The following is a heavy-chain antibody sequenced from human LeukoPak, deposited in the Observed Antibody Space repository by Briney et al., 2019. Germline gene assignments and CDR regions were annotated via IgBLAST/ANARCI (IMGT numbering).Heavy chain of an antibody. Sequence: ASVKVSCKASGYTFTGYFMHWVRQAPGQGLEWMGWINPNSGGTNYAQKFQGRVTMTGDTSISTAYMDLSRLRSDDTAVYYCARDERYDSSGYPFDYWGQGTLVTVSS. D-gene: IGHD3-22*01. CDR2: INPNSGGT. CDR3: ARDERYDSSGYPFDY. J-gene: IGHJ4*02. CDR1: GYTFTGYF. V-gene: IGHV1-2*02.